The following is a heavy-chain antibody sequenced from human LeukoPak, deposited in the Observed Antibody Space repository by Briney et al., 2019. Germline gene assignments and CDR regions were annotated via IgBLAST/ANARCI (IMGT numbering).Heavy chain of an antibody. CDR1: GFRFSTFV. CDR3: ARDSTSSNFDY. D-gene: IGHD2-2*01. V-gene: IGHV3-33*08. J-gene: IGHJ4*02. Sequence: PGGSLRLSCAASGFRFSTFVMSWVRQAPGKGLEWVAVIWHDGSNKLYAESVKGRFTISRDDSKNTLYLQMTGLGAEDTALYYCARDSTSSNFDYWGQGTLVTVSS. CDR2: IWHDGSNK.